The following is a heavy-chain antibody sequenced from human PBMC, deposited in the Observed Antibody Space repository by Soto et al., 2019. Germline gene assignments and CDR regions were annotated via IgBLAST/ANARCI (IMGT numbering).Heavy chain of an antibody. CDR3: ARDGPYCGGDCYPEYFQH. CDR1: GYTFTSYG. V-gene: IGHV1-18*04. D-gene: IGHD2-21*02. J-gene: IGHJ1*01. Sequence: GASVKVSCKTSGYTFTSYGISWVRQAPGQGPDWMGWISAYNGNTNYAQKLQGRVTMTTDTSTSTAYMELRSLRSDDTAVYYCARDGPYCGGDCYPEYFQHWVQGTLATVSS. CDR2: ISAYNGNT.